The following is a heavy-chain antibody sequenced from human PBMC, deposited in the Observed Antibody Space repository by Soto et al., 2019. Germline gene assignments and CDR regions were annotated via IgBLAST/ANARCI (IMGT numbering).Heavy chain of an antibody. D-gene: IGHD4-17*01. Sequence: QVQLQQWGAGLLKPSETLSLTCAVYGGSFSGYYWSWIRQPPGKGLEWIGEINHSGSTNYNPSLKSRVTISVDTSKNQFSLNLSSVTAADTAVYYCAMATVTTPVAFDIWGQGTMVTVSS. CDR1: GGSFSGYY. V-gene: IGHV4-34*01. J-gene: IGHJ3*02. CDR3: AMATVTTPVAFDI. CDR2: INHSGST.